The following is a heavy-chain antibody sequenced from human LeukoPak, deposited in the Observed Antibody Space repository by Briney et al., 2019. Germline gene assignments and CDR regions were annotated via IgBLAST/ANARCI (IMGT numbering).Heavy chain of an antibody. J-gene: IGHJ4*02. CDR2: IRYDGSNK. V-gene: IGHV3-30*02. CDR1: GFTFSNYG. Sequence: GGSLRLSCAASGFTFSNYGMHWVRQAPGKGLEWVAFIRYDGSNKYYADSVKGRFTISRDNSKNTVSLQLNNLRAEDTALYYCAKGQSASSTFDCWGQGTLVTVSS. CDR3: AKGQSASSTFDC.